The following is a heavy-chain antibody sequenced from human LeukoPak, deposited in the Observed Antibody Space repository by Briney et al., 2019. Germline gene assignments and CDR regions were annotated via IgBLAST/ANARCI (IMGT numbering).Heavy chain of an antibody. Sequence: GGSLRLSCAASGFTFDDYAMHWVRQAPGKGLEWVSGISWNSGSIGYADSVKGRFTISRDNAKNSLYLQMNSLRAEDTALYYCAKERPNYYDSSGSFGFDYWGQGTLVTVSS. V-gene: IGHV3-9*01. CDR3: AKERPNYYDSSGSFGFDY. CDR2: ISWNSGSI. CDR1: GFTFDDYA. J-gene: IGHJ4*02. D-gene: IGHD3-22*01.